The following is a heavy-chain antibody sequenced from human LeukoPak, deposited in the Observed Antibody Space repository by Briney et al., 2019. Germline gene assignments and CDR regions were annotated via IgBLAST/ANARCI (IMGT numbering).Heavy chain of an antibody. CDR2: ISAYKGDT. V-gene: IGHV1-18*01. Sequence: ASVTVSCTASGYTFSRFGIRWVRQAPGEGGEWMGWISAYKGDTNCAQTIQGRVTITRDTSTSTAYMELRSLKSDDTAVYYCARDGYSSSSDYWGQGTLVTVSS. D-gene: IGHD6-6*01. CDR3: ARDGYSSSSDY. CDR1: GYTFSRFG. J-gene: IGHJ4*02.